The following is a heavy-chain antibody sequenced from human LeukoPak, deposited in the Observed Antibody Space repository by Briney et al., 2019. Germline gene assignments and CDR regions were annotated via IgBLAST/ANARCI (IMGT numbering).Heavy chain of an antibody. CDR1: GFIFSNYE. J-gene: IGHJ4*02. D-gene: IGHD1-26*01. Sequence: GSLRLSCAGSGFIFSNYEMNWVRQAPGKGLEWVSYISSTGSDIYYADSVKGRLTISRDNGKTALSLQMNSLRAEDTAVYYCVVHSATSCYWGQGTLVTVSS. V-gene: IGHV3-48*03. CDR2: ISSTGSDI. CDR3: VVHSATSCY.